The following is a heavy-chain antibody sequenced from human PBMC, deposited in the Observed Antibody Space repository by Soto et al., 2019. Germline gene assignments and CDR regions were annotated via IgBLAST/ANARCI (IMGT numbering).Heavy chain of an antibody. D-gene: IGHD3-16*01. CDR1: GFTFSSYG. J-gene: IGHJ4*02. CDR3: AKGGVNIPLDF. CDR2: INSAGST. Sequence: GGSLRLSCAASGFTFSSYGMSWVRQAPGKGLEWVSSINSAGSTYYADSVKGRFTISRDNSKNTLYVQMNSLRAEDTAVYYCAKGGVNIPLDFWGKGTLVTVFS. V-gene: IGHV3-23*01.